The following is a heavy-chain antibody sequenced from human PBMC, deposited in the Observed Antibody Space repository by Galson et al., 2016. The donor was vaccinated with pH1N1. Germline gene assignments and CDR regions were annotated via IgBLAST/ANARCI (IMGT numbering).Heavy chain of an antibody. CDR1: GFSFHDYT. Sequence: SLRLSCAASGFSFHDYTMHRVRQSPGKGLEWVSLVNWDGTSTYYADYVRGRFTVSRDNSKNSLYLQMNSLRSEDTALYYCAKEIQRGSYGMDVWGRGTTVTVSS. CDR2: VNWDGTST. D-gene: IGHD3-16*01. CDR3: AKEIQRGSYGMDV. J-gene: IGHJ6*02. V-gene: IGHV3-43*01.